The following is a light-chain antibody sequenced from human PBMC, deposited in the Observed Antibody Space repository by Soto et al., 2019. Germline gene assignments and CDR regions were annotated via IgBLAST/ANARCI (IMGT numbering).Light chain of an antibody. V-gene: IGLV2-23*01. J-gene: IGLJ2*01. CDR3: CSYAGSSTDVV. CDR2: EGS. CDR1: SIDVGSYNL. Sequence: QSVLTQPASVSGSPGQSITISCTGTSIDVGSYNLVSWYQQHPGKAPKLMIYEGSKRPSGVSNRFSGSKSGNTASLTISGLQAEDEADYYCCSYAGSSTDVVFGGGTKLIVL.